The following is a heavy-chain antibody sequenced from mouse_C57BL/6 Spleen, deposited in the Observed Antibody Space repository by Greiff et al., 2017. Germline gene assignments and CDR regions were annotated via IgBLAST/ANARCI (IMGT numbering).Heavy chain of an antibody. CDR3: ARSGDGNYYAMDY. CDR2: IYPGGGYT. V-gene: IGHV1-63*01. D-gene: IGHD2-13*01. J-gene: IGHJ4*01. CDR1: GYTFTNYW. Sequence: VQRVESGAELVRPGTSVKMSCKASGYTFTNYWIGWAKQRPGHGLEWIGDIYPGGGYTNYNEKFKGKATLTADKSSSTAYMQFSSLTSEDSAIYYCARSGDGNYYAMDYWGQGTSVTVSS.